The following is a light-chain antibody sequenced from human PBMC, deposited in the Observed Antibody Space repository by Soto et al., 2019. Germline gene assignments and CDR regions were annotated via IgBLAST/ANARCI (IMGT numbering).Light chain of an antibody. Sequence: QSVLTQPPSVSGAPGQRGTISCTGSSSNIGAGYDVHWYQQLPGTAPKLLIYRNNQRPSGVPDRFFGSKSGTSASLAISGLRSEDEADYYCAAWDDSLSGFYDFGTWTKLTV. J-gene: IGLJ1*01. V-gene: IGLV1-40*01. CDR1: SSNIGAGYD. CDR2: RNN. CDR3: AAWDDSLSGFYD.